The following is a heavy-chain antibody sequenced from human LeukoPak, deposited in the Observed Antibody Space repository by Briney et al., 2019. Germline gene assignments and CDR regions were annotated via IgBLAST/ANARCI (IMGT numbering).Heavy chain of an antibody. CDR3: ARGDIVVVVAATPTSYYFDY. CDR2: INPSGGST. V-gene: IGHV1-46*01. CDR1: GYTFTSYY. D-gene: IGHD2-15*01. J-gene: IGHJ4*02. Sequence: ASVKVSCKASGYTFTSYYMHWVRQAPGQGLEWMGIINPSGGSTSYAQKLQGRVTMTTDTSTSTAYMELRSLRSDDTAVYYCARGDIVVVVAATPTSYYFDYWGQGTLVTVSS.